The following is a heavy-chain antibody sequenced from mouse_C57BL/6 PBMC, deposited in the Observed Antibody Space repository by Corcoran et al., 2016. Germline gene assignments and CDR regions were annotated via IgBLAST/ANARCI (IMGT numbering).Heavy chain of an antibody. Sequence: QIQLVQSGPELKKPGETVKISCKASGYTFTTYGMSWVKQAPGKGLKWMGWINTYSGVPTYADDFKGRFAFSLETSASTAYLQINNLKNEDTATYFCARGGTVANYYAMDYWGQGTSVTVSS. CDR3: ARGGTVANYYAMDY. J-gene: IGHJ4*01. CDR1: GYTFTTYG. V-gene: IGHV9-3*01. CDR2: INTYSGVP. D-gene: IGHD1-1*01.